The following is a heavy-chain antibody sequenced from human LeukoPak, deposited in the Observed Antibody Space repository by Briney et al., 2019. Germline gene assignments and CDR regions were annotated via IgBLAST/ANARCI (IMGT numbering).Heavy chain of an antibody. CDR3: AKDGGVNGEDYFDY. J-gene: IGHJ4*02. Sequence: PGGSLRLSCEVSGFTFSSYWMSWVRQAPGKGLECVANIKEDGSEKSYVDSVKGRFTISRDNSKNTLYLQMNSLRAEDTAVYYCAKDGGVNGEDYFDYWGQGTLVTVSS. CDR2: IKEDGSEK. V-gene: IGHV3-7*01. D-gene: IGHD3-16*01. CDR1: GFTFSSYW.